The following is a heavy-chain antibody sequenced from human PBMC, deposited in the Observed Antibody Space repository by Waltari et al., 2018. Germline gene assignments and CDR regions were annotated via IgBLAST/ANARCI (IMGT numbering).Heavy chain of an antibody. Sequence: GVTGGSAGQGLGGIGTRSHTGGTYTSPSLQSRLTMSRDTSKNQLSLTLGSVTASDTAVYYCATYIGALVGTAAFDVWGQGTMVTVSS. V-gene: IGHV4-39*01. CDR3: ATYIGALVGTAAFDV. CDR2: RSHTGGT. J-gene: IGHJ3*01. D-gene: IGHD1-1*01.